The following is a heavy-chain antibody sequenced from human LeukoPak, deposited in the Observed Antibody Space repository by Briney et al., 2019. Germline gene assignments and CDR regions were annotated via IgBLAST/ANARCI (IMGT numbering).Heavy chain of an antibody. V-gene: IGHV4-39*07. Sequence: TPSETLSLTCTVSGGPISSSSYYWGWIRQPPGKGLEWIGSIYYSGSTYYNPSLKSRVTISVDTSKNQFSLKLSSVTAADTAVYYCARADVLRFLEQADWGQGTLVTVSS. CDR3: ARADVLRFLEQAD. D-gene: IGHD3-3*01. J-gene: IGHJ4*02. CDR2: IYYSGST. CDR1: GGPISSSSYY.